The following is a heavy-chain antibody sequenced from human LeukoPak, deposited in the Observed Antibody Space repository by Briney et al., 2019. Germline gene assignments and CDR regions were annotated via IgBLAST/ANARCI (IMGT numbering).Heavy chain of an antibody. V-gene: IGHV3-33*01. CDR2: IWFDGSNE. J-gene: IGHJ5*02. D-gene: IGHD1-26*01. Sequence: GGSLRLSCTASGFNFSYYATHWVRQAPGKGLAWVALIWFDGSNEYYEDSVKGRFTISRDNSKDTVFLQMNSLTVDDTAVYFCARPVGGTTGATDSWGQGSLVSVS. CDR1: GFNFSYYA. CDR3: ARPVGGTTGATDS.